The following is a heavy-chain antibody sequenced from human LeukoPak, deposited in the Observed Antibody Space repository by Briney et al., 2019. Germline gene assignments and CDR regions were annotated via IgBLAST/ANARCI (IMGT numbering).Heavy chain of an antibody. J-gene: IGHJ4*02. V-gene: IGHV3-64*01. Sequence: GGSLRPSCAASGFTFSSDDMQWVRQAPGKGLEYVSAISGNGGTTYYANSVKGRFTISRDNSKNTPYLQMGRLRAEDMAVYYCARDGARYSGSYYNDYWGQGTLVTVSS. CDR2: ISGNGGTT. CDR3: ARDGARYSGSYYNDY. D-gene: IGHD1-26*01. CDR1: GFTFSSDD.